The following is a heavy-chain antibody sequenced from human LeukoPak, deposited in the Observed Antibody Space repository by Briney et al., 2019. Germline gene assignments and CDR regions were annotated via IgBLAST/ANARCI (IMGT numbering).Heavy chain of an antibody. D-gene: IGHD3-3*01. CDR3: ARVGEYYDFLY. Sequence: PSETLSLTCAVYGGSFIGYYWSWIRQPPGKGLEWIGEINHSGSTNYNPSLKSRVTISVDTSKNQFSLKLSSVTAADTAVYYCARVGEYYDFLYWGQGTLVTVSS. CDR1: GGSFIGYY. CDR2: INHSGST. V-gene: IGHV4-34*01. J-gene: IGHJ4*02.